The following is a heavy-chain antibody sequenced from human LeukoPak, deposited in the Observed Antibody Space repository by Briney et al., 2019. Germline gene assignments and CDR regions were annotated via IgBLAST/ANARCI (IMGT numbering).Heavy chain of an antibody. CDR2: ISGRGSST. Sequence: PGGSLRLSCAASGFTFSSYVTSWVRQAPGKGLESVSGISGRGSSTYYADSVKGRFTISRDNSKNTLYLQMNSLRAEDTAVHYCARDLTVQAAAAIVYYFDYWGQGTLVTVSS. CDR3: ARDLTVQAAAAIVYYFDY. V-gene: IGHV3-23*01. D-gene: IGHD6-25*01. J-gene: IGHJ4*02. CDR1: GFTFSSYV.